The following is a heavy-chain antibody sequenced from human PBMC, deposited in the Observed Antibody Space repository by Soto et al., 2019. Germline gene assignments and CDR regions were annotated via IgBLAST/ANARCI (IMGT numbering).Heavy chain of an antibody. Sequence: EVRLLESGGGLVQPGGSLRLSCAASGFTFSVYAMSWVRQAPGKGLEWVSGISGSGDSTHYADSVKGRFTVSRDNSKSMLSLQPNGLTAEDTAIYYCAKALYGGFTYWGQGTLVTASS. CDR1: GFTFSVYA. V-gene: IGHV3-23*01. CDR3: AKALYGGFTY. D-gene: IGHD3-10*01. J-gene: IGHJ4*02. CDR2: ISGSGDST.